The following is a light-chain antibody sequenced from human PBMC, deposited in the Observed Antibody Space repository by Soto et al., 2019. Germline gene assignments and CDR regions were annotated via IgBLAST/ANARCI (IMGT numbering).Light chain of an antibody. CDR2: GAS. CDR3: QQYGSSPGT. V-gene: IGKV3-20*01. J-gene: IGKJ1*01. Sequence: EIVLTQSPGTLSLSPGERATLSCRASQSVSSSYLAWYQQKPGRAPRLLIYGASSRATGIPDRFSGSGSGTDFTLTISRLEPEDFAVSYCQQYGSSPGTFGHGTKVDIK. CDR1: QSVSSSY.